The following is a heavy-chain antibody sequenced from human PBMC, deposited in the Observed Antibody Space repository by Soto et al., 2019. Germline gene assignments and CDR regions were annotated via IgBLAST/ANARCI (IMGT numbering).Heavy chain of an antibody. J-gene: IGHJ6*02. V-gene: IGHV1-69*12. D-gene: IGHD4-17*01. CDR2: IIPVFGTA. CDR3: ARGDATKIVVTTYYAMDV. Sequence: QVQLVQSGAEVKKPGSSVKVSCKASGGSLSNYGISWVRQAPGQGLEWMGGIIPVFGTANYAQKFQGRVTITADEFTNIVYMDVTSLGSEDTAVYYCARGDATKIVVTTYYAMDVWGQGTTVTVSS. CDR1: GGSLSNYG.